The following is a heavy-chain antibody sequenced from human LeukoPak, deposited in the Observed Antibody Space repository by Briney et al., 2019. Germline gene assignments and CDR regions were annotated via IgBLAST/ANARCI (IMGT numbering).Heavy chain of an antibody. CDR1: GFTFSRYG. V-gene: IGHV3-64*02. J-gene: IGHJ4*02. D-gene: IGHD3-3*01. Sequence: GGSLRLSCAVSGFTFSRYGMHWVRQAPGKGMEYVSSINAGGGSTYYAASVKGRFTIYREAVKDTLYLKMGSVRIEDTAVYYCARGGLESPWSGYNAPDFWGQGTLVAVSS. CDR3: ARGGLESPWSGYNAPDF. CDR2: INAGGGST.